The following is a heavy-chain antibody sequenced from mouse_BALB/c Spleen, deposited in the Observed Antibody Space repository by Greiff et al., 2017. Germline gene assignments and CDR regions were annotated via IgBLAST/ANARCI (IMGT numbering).Heavy chain of an antibody. J-gene: IGHJ2*01. CDR3: ARGDYRYDEGFDY. CDR2: IWGDGST. Sequence: VQLQESGPGLVAPSQSLSITCTVSGFSLTGYGVNWVRQPPGKGLEWLGMIWGDGSTDYNSALKSRLSISKDNSKSQVFLKMNSLQTDDTARYYCARGDYRYDEGFDYWGQGTTLTVSS. V-gene: IGHV2-6-7*01. D-gene: IGHD2-14*01. CDR1: GFSLTGYG.